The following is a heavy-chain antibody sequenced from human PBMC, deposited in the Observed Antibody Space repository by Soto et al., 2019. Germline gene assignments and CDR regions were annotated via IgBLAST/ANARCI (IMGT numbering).Heavy chain of an antibody. CDR3: VRRRASTPNWFDP. CDR1: GGSISSSSYY. V-gene: IGHV4-39*01. CDR2: IYYSGST. J-gene: IGHJ5*02. Sequence: SETLSLTCTVSGGSISSSSYYWGWIRQPPGKGLEWIGSIYYSGSTYYNPSLKSRVTISADTSTNQFSLKLSSVTAADTAVYYCVRRRASTPNWFDPWGQGTLVTVSS.